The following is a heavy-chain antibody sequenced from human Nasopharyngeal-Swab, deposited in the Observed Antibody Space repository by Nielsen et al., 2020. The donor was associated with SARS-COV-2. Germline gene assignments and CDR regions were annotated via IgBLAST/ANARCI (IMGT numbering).Heavy chain of an antibody. CDR3: VRGSSDWRGADW. CDR2: IDEYGNTH. D-gene: IGHD6-19*01. Sequence: GESLKIYCAGSGFNFRNYWMHWVRQVPGEGLVWVSRIDEYGNTHYVDSVKGRFTISRDNAKNTLHLEMSSLRVEDTALYHCVRGSSDWRGADWWGQGTLVTVSS. J-gene: IGHJ4*02. CDR1: GFNFRNYW. V-gene: IGHV3-74*01.